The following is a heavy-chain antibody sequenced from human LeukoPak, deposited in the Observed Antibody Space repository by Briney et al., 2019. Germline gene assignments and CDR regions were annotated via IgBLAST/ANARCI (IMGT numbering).Heavy chain of an antibody. D-gene: IGHD3-10*01. CDR1: GFTFSDYY. V-gene: IGHV3-11*04. J-gene: IGHJ6*03. Sequence: GGSLRLSCAASGFTFSDYYMTWIRQTPGKGPEWVSYISGSGSDINYGDSVKGRFTISRDNAKNSLYLQMNSLRAEDTAVYYCARTGTMVRGVIIGYYYYYTDVWGKGTTVTVSS. CDR3: ARTGTMVRGVIIGYYYYYTDV. CDR2: ISGSGSDI.